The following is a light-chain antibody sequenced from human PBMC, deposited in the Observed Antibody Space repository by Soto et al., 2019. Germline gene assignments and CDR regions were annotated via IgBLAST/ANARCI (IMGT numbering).Light chain of an antibody. J-gene: IGKJ2*01. CDR3: QQYHNWPPQYT. V-gene: IGKV3-15*01. Sequence: EIVMTQSPATLSLSPGERATLSCRASQTVASNIAWYQQKPGQAPRLLIHGASTRATGVSARFSGTGSGTEFPLTISSLQSEDFAVYYCQQYHNWPPQYTFGQGTRLQIK. CDR2: GAS. CDR1: QTVASN.